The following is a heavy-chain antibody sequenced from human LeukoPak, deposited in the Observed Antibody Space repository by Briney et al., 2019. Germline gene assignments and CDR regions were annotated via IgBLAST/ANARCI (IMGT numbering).Heavy chain of an antibody. CDR3: ARGEYTIFGVVQYYMDV. D-gene: IGHD3-3*01. V-gene: IGHV3-48*03. J-gene: IGHJ6*03. CDR2: ISSSGSTI. Sequence: PGGSLRLSCAASGFTFSSYEMNWVRQAPGKGLEWVSYISSSGSTIYYADSVKGRFTISRDNAKNSLYLQMNSLRAEDTAVYYCARGEYTIFGVVQYYMDVWGKGTTVTVSS. CDR1: GFTFSSYE.